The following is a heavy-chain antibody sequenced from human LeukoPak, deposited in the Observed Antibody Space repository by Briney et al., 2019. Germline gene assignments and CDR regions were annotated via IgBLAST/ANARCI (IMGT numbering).Heavy chain of an antibody. V-gene: IGHV4-39*07. Sequence: SETLSLTCTVSGGSISSSSYYWGWIRQPPGKGLEWIGSIYYSGSTNYNPSLKSRVTISVDTSKNQFSLKLSSVTAADTAVYYCARARYFDWSYDYWGQGTLVTVSS. CDR3: ARARYFDWSYDY. J-gene: IGHJ4*02. CDR1: GGSISSSSYY. D-gene: IGHD3-9*01. CDR2: IYYSGST.